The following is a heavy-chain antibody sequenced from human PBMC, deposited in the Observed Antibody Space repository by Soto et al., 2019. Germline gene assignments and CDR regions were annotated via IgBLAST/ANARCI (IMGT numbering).Heavy chain of an antibody. D-gene: IGHD2-8*01. J-gene: IGHJ4*02. CDR1: GFTFSNAW. CDR3: TTLLMVYATQTPFDY. CDR2: IKSKTDGGAT. V-gene: IGHV3-15*01. Sequence: AGGSLRLSCAASGFTFSNAWMSWVRQAPGKGLEWVGRIKSKTDGGATDYAAPVKGRFTISRDDSKNTLYLQMNSLKTEDTAVYYCTTLLMVYATQTPFDYWGQGTLVTVSS.